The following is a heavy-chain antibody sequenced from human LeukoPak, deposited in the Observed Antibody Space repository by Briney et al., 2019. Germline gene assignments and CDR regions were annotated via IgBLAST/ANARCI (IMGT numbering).Heavy chain of an antibody. CDR3: AKDMNHTIFGENAFDI. Sequence: GGSLRLSCAASGFTFSSYSMNWVRQAPGKGLEWVSSISSSSSYIYYADSVKGRFTISRDNSKNTLYLQMNSPRAEDTAVYYCAKDMNHTIFGENAFDIWGQGTMVTVSS. J-gene: IGHJ3*02. D-gene: IGHD3-3*01. V-gene: IGHV3-21*04. CDR1: GFTFSSYS. CDR2: ISSSSSYI.